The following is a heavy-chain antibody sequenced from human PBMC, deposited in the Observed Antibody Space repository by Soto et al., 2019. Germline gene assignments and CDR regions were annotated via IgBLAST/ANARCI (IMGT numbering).Heavy chain of an antibody. Sequence: QVQLVQSGAEVKKPGASVRVSCKSSGYPFTHYGITWLRQAPGQGLEWMGWISPFNGNTNYGQTLQGRVTLTTDTSTSKVYMELRSLRSDDTAVYYCARDQSFDRTYYYGIDVRGQGTTVTVSS. CDR2: ISPFNGNT. V-gene: IGHV1-18*01. CDR1: GYPFTHYG. CDR3: ARDQSFDRTYYYGIDV. D-gene: IGHD3-16*01. J-gene: IGHJ6*02.